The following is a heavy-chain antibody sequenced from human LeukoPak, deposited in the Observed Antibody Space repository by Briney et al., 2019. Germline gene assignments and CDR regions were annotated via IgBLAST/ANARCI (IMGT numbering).Heavy chain of an antibody. J-gene: IGHJ4*02. CDR3: SRLRGYSYGYGDY. V-gene: IGHV3-48*04. CDR2: ISSSGSTI. CDR1: GFTFRRYW. D-gene: IGHD5-18*01. Sequence: GGSLRLSCEASGFTFRRYWMSWVRQAPGKGLEWISYISSSGSTIGYADSVKGQFTISRDNAKNSLYLQMNSLRAEDTAVYYCSRLRGYSYGYGDYWGQGTLVTVSS.